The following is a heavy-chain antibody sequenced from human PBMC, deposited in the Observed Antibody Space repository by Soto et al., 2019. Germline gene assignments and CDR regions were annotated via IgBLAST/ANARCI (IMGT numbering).Heavy chain of an antibody. D-gene: IGHD1-26*01. J-gene: IGHJ6*02. CDR1: GFTVNGNY. CDR3: ARETRVGAPSSYYGMDV. V-gene: IGHV3-53*01. Sequence: GGSLRPSCPASGFTVNGNYLNWVRQAPGKGLEWVSVIYSGGSTYYADSVEGRFTISRDNSNNTVYLQMNNLRVEDTAVYYCARETRVGAPSSYYGMDVWGQGTTVTVSS. CDR2: IYSGGST.